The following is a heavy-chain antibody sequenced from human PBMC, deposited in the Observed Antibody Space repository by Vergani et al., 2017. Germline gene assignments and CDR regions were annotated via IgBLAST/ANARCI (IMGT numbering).Heavy chain of an antibody. V-gene: IGHV1-69*01. CDR2: IIPIFGTA. D-gene: IGHD5-18*01. CDR3: ARXAFKEDTASMFEYYYYYYMDV. Sequence: QVQLVQSGAEVKKPGSSVKVSCKASGGTFSSYAISWVRQAPGQGLEWMGGIIPIFGTANYAQKFQGRVTITADESTSTAYMELSSLRSEDTAVYYCARXAFKEDTASMFEYYYYYYMDVWGKGTTVTVSS. CDR1: GGTFSSYA. J-gene: IGHJ6*03.